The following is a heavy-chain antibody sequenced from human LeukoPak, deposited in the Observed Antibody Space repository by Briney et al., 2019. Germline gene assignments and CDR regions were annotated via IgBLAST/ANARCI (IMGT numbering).Heavy chain of an antibody. D-gene: IGHD4-17*01. V-gene: IGHV3-30-3*01. Sequence: GRSLRLSCAASGFTFSSYSIHWVRQAPGKGLEWVAVISYDGSNKYYADSVKGRFTISRDNSKNTLFLQMNSLRAEDTAVYYCAREPSYDYGDYPSYGMDVWGQGTTVTVSS. J-gene: IGHJ6*02. CDR3: AREPSYDYGDYPSYGMDV. CDR2: ISYDGSNK. CDR1: GFTFSSYS.